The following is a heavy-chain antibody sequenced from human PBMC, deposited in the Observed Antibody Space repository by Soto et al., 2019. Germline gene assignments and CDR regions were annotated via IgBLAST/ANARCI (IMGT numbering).Heavy chain of an antibody. Sequence: DVQLLESGGGLVQPGGSLTLSCAASRFIFSDYAMNWVRQAPGKGLEWVSSIGGGNTDRYYADSVKGRFIISRDNSKNTTYLQMNSLRDDDTAVYYCAKDAVSYNGKWDWFDSWGQGPLVTVSS. V-gene: IGHV3-23*01. CDR3: AKDAVSYNGKWDWFDS. CDR2: IGGGNTDR. D-gene: IGHD1-26*01. CDR1: RFIFSDYA. J-gene: IGHJ5*01.